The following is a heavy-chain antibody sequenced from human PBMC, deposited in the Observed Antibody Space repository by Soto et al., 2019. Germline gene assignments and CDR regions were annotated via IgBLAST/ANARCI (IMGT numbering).Heavy chain of an antibody. CDR2: INPNSGGT. D-gene: IGHD2-2*01. CDR1: GYTFTGHY. J-gene: IGHJ3*02. CDR3: SRSNGSSTSCYRVAFDI. V-gene: IGHV1-2*04. Sequence: GASVKVSCKASGYTFTGHYMHWVRQAPGQGLEWMGWINPNSGGTNYAQKFQGWVTMTRDASISTAYMELSRLRSDDTAVYYCSRSNGSSTSCYRVAFDIWDQGTMLTVSS.